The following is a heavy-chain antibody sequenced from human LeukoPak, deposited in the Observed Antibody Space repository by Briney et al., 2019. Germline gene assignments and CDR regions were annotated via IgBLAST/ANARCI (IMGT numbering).Heavy chain of an antibody. V-gene: IGHV4-34*01. CDR1: GGAFSNYY. D-gene: IGHD1-7*01. CDR3: ARRWNYGRNYYIDV. Sequence: PSETLSLTCAVYGGAFSNYYWSWIRQPPGKGLEWIGEINDSGRINYNPSLMSRVTVSVDTSKNQFSLRLTSVTATDTAVYYCARRWNYGRNYYIDVWGNGATVSVSS. CDR2: INDSGRI. J-gene: IGHJ6*03.